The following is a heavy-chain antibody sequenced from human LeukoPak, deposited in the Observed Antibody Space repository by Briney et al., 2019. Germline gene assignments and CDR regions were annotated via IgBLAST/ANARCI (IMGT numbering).Heavy chain of an antibody. V-gene: IGHV5-51*01. D-gene: IGHD3-16*01. CDR1: GYSFTSYW. CDR3: ARHIMEAGSPDAFDI. J-gene: IGHJ3*02. CDR2: IYPGDSDT. Sequence: GEPLKISCKGSGYSFTSYWIGWVRQMPGKGLEWMGIIYPGDSDTRYSPSFQGQVTISADKSISTAYLQWSSLKASDTAMYYCARHIMEAGSPDAFDIWGQGTMVTVSS.